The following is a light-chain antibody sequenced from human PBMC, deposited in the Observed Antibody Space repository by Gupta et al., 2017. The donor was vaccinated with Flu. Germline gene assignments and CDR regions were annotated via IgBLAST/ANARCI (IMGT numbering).Light chain of an antibody. Sequence: IQITQTPSSVSASVGARVTITCRASQGISSWLAWYQQKPGKAPKLLIYAASSVQSGVHSRFSGSGAGTYSTLTSSSLQPEDFATYYCQQANSFPITFGQGTQLEIK. CDR3: QQANSFPIT. CDR1: QGISSW. J-gene: IGKJ5*01. CDR2: AAS. V-gene: IGKV1D-12*01.